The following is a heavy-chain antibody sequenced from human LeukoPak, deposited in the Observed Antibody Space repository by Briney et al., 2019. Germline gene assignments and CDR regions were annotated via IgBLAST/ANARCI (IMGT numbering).Heavy chain of an antibody. Sequence: PGGSLRLSCAASGFTFSSYAMSWVRQAPGKGLEWVSAISGSGGSTYYADSVKGRFTISRDNAKNSLYLQMNSLRVEDTAIYYCARSVPYGTTWYGRSDCWGQGTQVTVSS. CDR1: GFTFSSYA. V-gene: IGHV3-23*01. CDR3: ARSVPYGTTWYGRSDC. J-gene: IGHJ4*02. D-gene: IGHD6-13*01. CDR2: ISGSGGST.